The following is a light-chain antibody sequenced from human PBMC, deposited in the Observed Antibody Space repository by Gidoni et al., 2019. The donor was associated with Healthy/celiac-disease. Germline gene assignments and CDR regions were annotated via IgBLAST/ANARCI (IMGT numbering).Light chain of an antibody. V-gene: IGKV3-11*01. CDR3: QQRSNCLIT. CDR1: QRVSNY. CDR2: DAS. J-gene: IGKJ5*01. Sequence: TQYPATLSLSPGERATHSCRASQRVSNYLAWHQQKPGQAHRLLIYDASNRATGIPASFSGSGSGTDFTLTIRSLGPEDVAFYYCQQRSNCLITFGQGTRLEIK.